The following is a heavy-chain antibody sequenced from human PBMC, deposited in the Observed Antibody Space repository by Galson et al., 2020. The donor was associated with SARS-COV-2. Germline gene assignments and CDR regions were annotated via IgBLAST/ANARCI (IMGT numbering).Heavy chain of an antibody. D-gene: IGHD3-10*01. V-gene: IGHV3-30*18. CDR1: GFTFTNYG. CDR2: ISYEGSKK. Sequence: QLGESLKISCEASGFTFTNYGMHWVRQTPGKGLEWVAVISYEGSKKYYEDSLKGRFTISRDNSKNTLYLQMSSLSIEDTAVYFCVKAAEIFYFRESRSRDVWGQGTTVTVSS. CDR3: VKAAEIFYFRESRSRDV. J-gene: IGHJ6*02.